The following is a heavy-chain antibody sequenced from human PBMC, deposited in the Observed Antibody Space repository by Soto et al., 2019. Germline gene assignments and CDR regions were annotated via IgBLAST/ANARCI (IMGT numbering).Heavy chain of an antibody. J-gene: IGHJ4*02. CDR1: GGSISSGGYY. V-gene: IGHV4-31*03. CDR2: IYYSGST. Sequence: PSETLSLTCTVSGGSISSGGYYWSWIRQHPGKGLEWIGSIYYSGSTYYNPSLKSRVTISVDTSKNQFSLKLSSVTAADTAGYYCARGAVVNFDSWGQGTLVTVSS. D-gene: IGHD3-22*01. CDR3: ARGAVVNFDS.